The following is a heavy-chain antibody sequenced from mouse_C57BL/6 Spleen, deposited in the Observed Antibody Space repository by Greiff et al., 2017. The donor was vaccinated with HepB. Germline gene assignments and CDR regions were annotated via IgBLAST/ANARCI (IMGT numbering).Heavy chain of an antibody. CDR2: ISSGGSYT. Sequence: EVKLMESGGDLVKPGGSLKLSCAASGFTFSSYGMSWVRQTPDKRLEWVATISSGGSYTYYPDSVKGRFTISRDNAKNTLYLQMSSLKSEDTAMYYCARHWEMVTLFDYWGQGTTLTVSS. D-gene: IGHD2-3*01. J-gene: IGHJ2*01. CDR1: GFTFSSYG. CDR3: ARHWEMVTLFDY. V-gene: IGHV5-6*01.